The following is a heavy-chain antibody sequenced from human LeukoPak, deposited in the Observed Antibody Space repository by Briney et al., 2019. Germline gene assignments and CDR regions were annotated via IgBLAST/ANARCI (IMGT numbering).Heavy chain of an antibody. J-gene: IGHJ4*02. CDR2: INPNSGGT. CDR1: GYTFTGYY. V-gene: IGHV1-2*06. CDR3: AADQGYGDYDY. Sequence: GASVKVSCKASGYTFTGYYMHWVRQAPGQGLEWMGRINPNSGGTNYAQKFQERVTITRDMSTSTAYMELSSLRSEDTAVYYCAADQGYGDYDYWGQGTLVTVSS. D-gene: IGHD4-17*01.